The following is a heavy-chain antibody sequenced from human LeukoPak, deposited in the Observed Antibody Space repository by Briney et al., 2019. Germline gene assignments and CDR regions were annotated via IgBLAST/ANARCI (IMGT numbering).Heavy chain of an antibody. CDR2: IKQDGSEK. CDR1: GFTFSSYW. CDR3: ARELGEVGATTDYFDY. J-gene: IGHJ4*02. D-gene: IGHD1-26*01. Sequence: GGSLRLSCAASGFTFSSYWMSWVRQAPGKGLEWVANIKQDGSEKYYVDSVKGRFIISRDNAKNSLYLQMNSLRAEDTAVYYCARELGEVGATTDYFDYWGQGTLVTVSS. V-gene: IGHV3-7*01.